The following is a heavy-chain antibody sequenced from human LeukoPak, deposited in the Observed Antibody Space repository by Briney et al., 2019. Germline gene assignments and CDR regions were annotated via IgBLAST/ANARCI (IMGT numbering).Heavy chain of an antibody. CDR2: ISYDGSKK. J-gene: IGHJ4*02. CDR3: ALLAVASDFDY. D-gene: IGHD6-19*01. Sequence: GRSLRLSCAASGFTFSNYAIHWVRQAPGKGLEWVAVISYDGSKKYYADSVKGRFSISRDNAKGSLYLHMNSLRVEDTAVYYCALLAVASDFDYWGQGALVTVSS. CDR1: GFTFSNYA. V-gene: IGHV3-30*04.